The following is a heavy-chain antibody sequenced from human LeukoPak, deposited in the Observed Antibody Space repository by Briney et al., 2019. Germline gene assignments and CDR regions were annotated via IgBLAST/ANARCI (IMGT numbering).Heavy chain of an antibody. CDR1: GFTFSNYW. CDR2: INTDGTTT. Sequence: GGSLRLSCAASGFTFSNYWMHWVRQAPGKGLVWVSCINTDGTTTKYAGSMKGRFNISRDNARNTLFLQMNSLRAEDTAVYYCVRSVAVTFDPWGQGTLVTVSS. V-gene: IGHV3-74*03. CDR3: VRSVAVTFDP. J-gene: IGHJ5*02. D-gene: IGHD6-19*01.